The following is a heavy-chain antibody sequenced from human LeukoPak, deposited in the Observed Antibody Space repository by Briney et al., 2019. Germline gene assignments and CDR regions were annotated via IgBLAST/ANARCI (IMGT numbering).Heavy chain of an antibody. CDR1: GFTLGDYA. D-gene: IGHD2-2*01. CDR2: FKSKAYGGTT. CDR3: TRDQYCSSTSCYVFDY. V-gene: IGHV3-49*04. Sequence: GGSLRLSCTVSGFTLGDYALSWVRKPQGKGLDREGFFKSKAYGGTTEYAASVKGRFTISRDDSKSIAYLQMNSLKTEDTAVYYCTRDQYCSSTSCYVFDYWGQGTLVTVSS. J-gene: IGHJ4*02.